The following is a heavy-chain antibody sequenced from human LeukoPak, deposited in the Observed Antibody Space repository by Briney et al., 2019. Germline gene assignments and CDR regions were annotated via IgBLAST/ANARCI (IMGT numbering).Heavy chain of an antibody. V-gene: IGHV4-4*07. CDR1: GGSISTYY. J-gene: IGHJ3*02. CDR3: WSLTNHDPSHAFDI. Sequence: PSETLSLTCTVSGGSISTYYWTWIRQPAGKGLEWIGRIYISGSTDYNPSLKSRVTMSLDTSRNHCSLRLSSVAAWDTARYYCWSLTNHDPSHAFDIWGQGTKDTVSS. CDR2: IYISGST. D-gene: IGHD1-14*01.